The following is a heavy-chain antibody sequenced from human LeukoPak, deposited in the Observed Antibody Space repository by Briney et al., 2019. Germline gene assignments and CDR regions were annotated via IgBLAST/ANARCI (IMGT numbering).Heavy chain of an antibody. CDR2: IKSKTDGGTT. D-gene: IGHD1-26*01. Sequence: VGSLRLSCAASGFTFSNAWMSWVRQAPGKGLEWVGRIKSKTDGGTTDYAAPVKGRFTISRDDSKNTLYLQMNSLKTEDTAVYYCTTDLWELLYYYGMDVWGQGTTVTVSS. CDR3: TTDLWELLYYYGMDV. CDR1: GFTFSNAW. J-gene: IGHJ6*02. V-gene: IGHV3-15*01.